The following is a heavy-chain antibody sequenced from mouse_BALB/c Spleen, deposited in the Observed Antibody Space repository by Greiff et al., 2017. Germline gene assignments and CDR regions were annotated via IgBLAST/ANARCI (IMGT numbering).Heavy chain of an antibody. Sequence: EVKLMESGGGLVQPGGSLRLSCATSGFTFTDYYMSWVRQPPGKALEWLGFIRNKANGYTTEYSASVKGRFTISRDNSQSILYLQMNTLRAEDSATYYCARDGGSSSFAYWGQGTLVTVSA. V-gene: IGHV7-3*02. CDR1: GFTFTDYY. CDR2: IRNKANGYTT. J-gene: IGHJ3*01. D-gene: IGHD1-1*01. CDR3: ARDGGSSSFAY.